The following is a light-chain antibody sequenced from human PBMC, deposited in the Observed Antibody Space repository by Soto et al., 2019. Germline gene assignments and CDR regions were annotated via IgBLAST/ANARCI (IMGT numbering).Light chain of an antibody. Sequence: DIQMTQSPSTLSASVGDRVTITCRASQSISSWLAWYQQKPGKAPSLLIYDASTLRSGVPSRFSGSGSGTEFTLTISSLQADDFATYYCHHYYVKSEAFGQGTKVDIK. V-gene: IGKV1-5*01. J-gene: IGKJ1*01. CDR2: DAS. CDR3: HHYYVKSEA. CDR1: QSISSW.